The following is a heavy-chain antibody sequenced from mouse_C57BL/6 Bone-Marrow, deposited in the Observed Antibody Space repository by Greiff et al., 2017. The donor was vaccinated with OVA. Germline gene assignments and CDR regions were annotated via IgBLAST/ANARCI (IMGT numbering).Heavy chain of an antibody. CDR2: IHPSDSDT. Sequence: VQLQQPGAELVKPGASVKVSCKASGYTFTSYWMHWVKQRPGQGLEWIGRIHPSDSDTNYNQKFKGKATLTVDKSSSTAYMQLSSLTSEDSSVYDSAIDTTAVAKNFDVWGTGTTVTVSS. V-gene: IGHV1-74*01. CDR3: AIDTTAVAKNFDV. CDR1: GYTFTSYW. J-gene: IGHJ1*03. D-gene: IGHD1-1*01.